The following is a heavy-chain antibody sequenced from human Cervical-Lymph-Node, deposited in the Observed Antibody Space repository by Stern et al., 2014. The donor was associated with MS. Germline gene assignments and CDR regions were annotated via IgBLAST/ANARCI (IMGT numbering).Heavy chain of an antibody. D-gene: IGHD6-19*01. CDR2: IYWDDDK. V-gene: IGHV2-5*02. CDR3: AHSGWYYFDY. Sequence: EWLSIIYWDDDKRYSPSLKSRLTITKDTSKNQVVLTMTNMDPVDTATYYCAHSGWYYFDYWGQGTLVTVSS. J-gene: IGHJ4*02.